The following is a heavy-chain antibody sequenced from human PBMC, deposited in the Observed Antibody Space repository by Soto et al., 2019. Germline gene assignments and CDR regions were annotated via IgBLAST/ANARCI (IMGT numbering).Heavy chain of an antibody. Sequence: QVQLRESGPGLVRPSGTLSLTCAVSGGSISNDNWWSWVRQPPGKGLEWIGEIYHSGSTNYNPSLTSRVTMSVVPSKNLFSLTLNSVTAADTAFYYCARDQGSHPGDWGQGTLVSVSS. CDR3: ARDQGSHPGD. D-gene: IGHD6-13*01. CDR1: GGSISNDNW. J-gene: IGHJ4*02. V-gene: IGHV4-4*02. CDR2: IYHSGST.